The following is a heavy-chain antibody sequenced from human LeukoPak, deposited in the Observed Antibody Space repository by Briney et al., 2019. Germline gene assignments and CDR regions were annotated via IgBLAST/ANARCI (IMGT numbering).Heavy chain of an antibody. Sequence: SVKVSCKASGYTFTGYYMHWVRQAPGQGLEWMGWINPNSGGTNYAQKFQGRVTMTRDTSISTAYMELSRLRSDDTAVYYCARATSTAATDGRDSYWGQGTLVSLSS. J-gene: IGHJ4*02. D-gene: IGHD2-15*01. CDR3: ARATSTAATDGRDSY. CDR2: INPNSGGT. CDR1: GYTFTGYY. V-gene: IGHV1-2*02.